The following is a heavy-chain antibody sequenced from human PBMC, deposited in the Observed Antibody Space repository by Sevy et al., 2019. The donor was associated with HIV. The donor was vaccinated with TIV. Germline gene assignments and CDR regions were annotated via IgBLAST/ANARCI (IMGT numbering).Heavy chain of an antibody. V-gene: IGHV3-7*01. D-gene: IGHD6-13*01. Sequence: GGSLRLSCAASGFTFSSYWMSWVRQAPGKGLEWVANIKQDGSEKYYVDSVKDRFTISRDNAKNSLYLQMNSLRAEDTAVYYCARDRRPYSSSLDYWGQGTLVTVSS. CDR2: IKQDGSEK. CDR1: GFTFSSYW. CDR3: ARDRRPYSSSLDY. J-gene: IGHJ4*02.